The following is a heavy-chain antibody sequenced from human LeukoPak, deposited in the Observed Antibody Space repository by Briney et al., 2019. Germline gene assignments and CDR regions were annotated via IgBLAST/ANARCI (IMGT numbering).Heavy chain of an antibody. CDR2: IYSGGSI. CDR3: ARGPARRRDGYNYYGMDV. V-gene: IGHV3-53*01. Sequence: GGSLRLSCAASGFTVSSNYMSWVRQAPGKGLEWVSVIYSGGSIYYADSVKGRFTISRDNSKNTLYLQMNSLRAEDTAVYYCARGPARRRDGYNYYGMDVWGQGTTVTVSS. J-gene: IGHJ6*02. CDR1: GFTVSSNY. D-gene: IGHD5-24*01.